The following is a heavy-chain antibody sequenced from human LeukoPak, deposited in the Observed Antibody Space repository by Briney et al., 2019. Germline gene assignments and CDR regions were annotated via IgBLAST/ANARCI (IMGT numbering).Heavy chain of an antibody. J-gene: IGHJ4*02. CDR3: ARDFYGDYFDY. CDR1: GFTFSSYW. V-gene: IGHV3-74*01. Sequence: GGSLRLSCAASGFTFSSYWMHWVRQAPGKGLVWVSHINSDGSSTSYADSVKGRFTISRDNAKNTLYLQMNSLRAEDTAVYYCARDFYGDYFDYWGQGTLVTVSS. CDR2: INSDGSST. D-gene: IGHD4-17*01.